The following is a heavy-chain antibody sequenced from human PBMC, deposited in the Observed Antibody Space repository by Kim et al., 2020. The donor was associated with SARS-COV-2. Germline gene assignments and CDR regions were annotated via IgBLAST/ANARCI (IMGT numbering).Heavy chain of an antibody. CDR2: INHSGST. D-gene: IGHD5-12*01. V-gene: IGHV4-34*01. CDR3: ARGEYSGYVEVFDY. CDR1: GGSFSGYY. J-gene: IGHJ4*02. Sequence: SETLSLTCAVYGGSFSGYYWSWIRQPPRKGLEWIGEINHSGSTNYNPSLKSRVTISVDTSKNQFSLKLSSVTAADTAVYYCARGEYSGYVEVFDYWGQGT.